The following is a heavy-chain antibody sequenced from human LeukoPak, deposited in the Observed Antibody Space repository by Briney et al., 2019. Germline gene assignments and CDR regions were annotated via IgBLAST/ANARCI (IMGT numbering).Heavy chain of an antibody. V-gene: IGHV4-61*02. J-gene: IGHJ4*02. CDR2: IYTSGST. CDR3: ARASYSYDISGWVPFDY. D-gene: IGHD3-22*01. CDR1: GNSISSGDYY. Sequence: PSETLSLTCTVSGNSISSGDYYWSWIRQPAGKGLEWIGRIYTSGSTTYNPSLKSRVTISGDTSENQFSLRLSSVTAADTAVYHCARASYSYDISGWVPFDYWGQGTLVTVSS.